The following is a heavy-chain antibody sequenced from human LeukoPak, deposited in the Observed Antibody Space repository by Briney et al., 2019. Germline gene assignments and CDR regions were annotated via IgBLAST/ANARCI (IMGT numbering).Heavy chain of an antibody. CDR1: GFTFSSYS. V-gene: IGHV3-21*01. Sequence: GGSLRLSCAASGFTFSSYSMNWVRQAPGKGLEWVSSISSSSSYIYYADSVKGRFTISRDNAKNSLYLQMNSLRAEDTAVYYCARDRALGSSSWFDDYWGQGTLVTVSS. CDR2: ISSSSSYI. J-gene: IGHJ4*02. CDR3: ARDRALGSSSWFDDY. D-gene: IGHD6-13*01.